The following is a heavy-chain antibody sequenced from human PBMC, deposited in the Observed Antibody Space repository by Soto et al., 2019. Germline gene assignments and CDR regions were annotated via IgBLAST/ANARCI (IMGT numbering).Heavy chain of an antibody. V-gene: IGHV4-59*12. Sequence: PSETLSLTCTVSGGSISSYYWSWIRQSPGKGLEWIGYIYYSGSTNYNPSLKSRATISVDTSKNTLYLQMNSLRTEDTAVYYCARAPYSSGWWGFDYWGQGTLVTVSS. J-gene: IGHJ4*02. D-gene: IGHD6-19*01. CDR3: ARAPYSSGWWGFDY. CDR1: GGSISSYY. CDR2: IYYSGST.